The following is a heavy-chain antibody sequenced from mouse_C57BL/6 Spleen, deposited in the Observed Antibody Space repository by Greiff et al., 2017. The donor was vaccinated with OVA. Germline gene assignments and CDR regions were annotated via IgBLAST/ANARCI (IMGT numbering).Heavy chain of an antibody. J-gene: IGHJ4*01. V-gene: IGHV1-22*01. CDR3: ARDNYGGYAMDY. D-gene: IGHD1-2*01. CDR2: INPNNGGT. Sequence: VQLLQSGPELVKPGASVKMSCKASGYTFTDYNMHWVKQSHGKSLEWIGYINPNNGGTSYNQKFKGKATLTVNKSSSTAYMELRSLTSEDSAVYYCARDNYGGYAMDYWGQGTSVTVSS. CDR1: GYTFTDYN.